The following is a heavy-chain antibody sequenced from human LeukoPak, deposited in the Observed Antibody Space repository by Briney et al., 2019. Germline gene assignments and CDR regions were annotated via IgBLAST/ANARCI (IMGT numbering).Heavy chain of an antibody. CDR2: IKSKTDGGTT. D-gene: IGHD3-3*01. Sequence: GGSLRLSCAASGFTFSSYAMSWVRQAPGKGLEWVGRIKSKTDGGTTDYAAPVKGRFTISRDDSKNTLYLQMNSLETEDTAVYYCTTEIGLRFLEWLFRPRDYWGQGTLVTVSS. CDR1: GFTFSSYA. V-gene: IGHV3-15*01. CDR3: TTEIGLRFLEWLFRPRDY. J-gene: IGHJ4*02.